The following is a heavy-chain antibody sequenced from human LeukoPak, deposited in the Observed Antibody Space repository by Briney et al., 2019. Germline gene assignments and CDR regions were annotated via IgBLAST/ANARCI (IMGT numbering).Heavy chain of an antibody. CDR1: GFTFSSYA. Sequence: PGGSLRLSCAASGFTFSSYAMHWVRQAPGKGLEYVSAISSNGGSTYYADSVKGRFTISRDNSKNTLYLQMGSLRAEDTAVYYCARWCSELLGLDYWGQGTLVTVSS. J-gene: IGHJ4*02. CDR3: ARWCSELLGLDY. D-gene: IGHD1-26*01. V-gene: IGHV3-64*02. CDR2: ISSNGGST.